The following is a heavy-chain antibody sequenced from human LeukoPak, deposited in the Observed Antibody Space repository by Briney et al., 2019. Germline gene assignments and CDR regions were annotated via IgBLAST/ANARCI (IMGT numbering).Heavy chain of an antibody. D-gene: IGHD6-19*01. V-gene: IGHV3-23*01. J-gene: IGHJ4*02. CDR2: ISGSGGST. CDR3: AKDLLAPGYSSGWCNPIFDY. Sequence: PGGSLRLSCAASGFTFSSYAMSWVRQAPGKGLEWVSAISGSGGSTYYADSVKGRFTISRDNSKNTLYLQMNSLRAEDTAVYYCAKDLLAPGYSSGWCNPIFDYWGQGTLVTVSS. CDR1: GFTFSSYA.